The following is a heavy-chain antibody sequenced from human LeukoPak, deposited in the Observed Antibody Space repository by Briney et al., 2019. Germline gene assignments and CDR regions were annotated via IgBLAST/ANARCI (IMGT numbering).Heavy chain of an antibody. J-gene: IGHJ4*02. CDR3: AAGRDIAVAGPGGYFDY. CDR1: GFTFSDYH. Sequence: PGASLRLSCAASGFTFSDYHMNWIRQAPGKGPEWVSYISPGGNTIYFADSVNGRFTLSRDSARNSLSLQMNSLTAEDTAVYYCAAGRDIAVAGPGGYFDYWGRGTLVTVSS. V-gene: IGHV3-11*01. D-gene: IGHD6-19*01. CDR2: ISPGGNTI.